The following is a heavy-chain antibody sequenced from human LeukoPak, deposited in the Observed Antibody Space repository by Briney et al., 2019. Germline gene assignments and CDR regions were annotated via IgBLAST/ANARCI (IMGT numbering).Heavy chain of an antibody. J-gene: IGHJ4*02. V-gene: IGHV1-2*02. Sequence: ASVKVSCKTSGYRFTGYYLHWVRQAPGQGLEWMGWMNPKSGATDYARKFQGRVTMTRDTSISTACMELTRLRSDDTAVYFCARDPHSSSLRFLEWSTPFDYWGQGTLVTVSS. D-gene: IGHD3-3*01. CDR2: MNPKSGAT. CDR3: ARDPHSSSLRFLEWSTPFDY. CDR1: GYRFTGYY.